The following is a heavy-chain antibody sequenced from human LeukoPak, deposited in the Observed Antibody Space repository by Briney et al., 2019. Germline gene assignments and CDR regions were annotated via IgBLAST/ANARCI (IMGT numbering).Heavy chain of an antibody. V-gene: IGHV4-34*01. D-gene: IGHD3-22*01. CDR1: GGSFSGYY. Sequence: PSETLSLTCAVYGGSFSGYYWSWIRQPPGKGLEWIGEINHSGSTNYNPSLKSRVTISVDTSKNQFSLKLSSVTAADTAVYYCARAHPAGGMIVVVTAPARFDYWGQGTLVTVSS. CDR2: INHSGST. J-gene: IGHJ4*02. CDR3: ARAHPAGGMIVVVTAPARFDY.